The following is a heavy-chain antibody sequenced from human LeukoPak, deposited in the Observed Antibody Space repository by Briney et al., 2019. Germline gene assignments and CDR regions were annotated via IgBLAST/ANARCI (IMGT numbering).Heavy chain of an antibody. Sequence: SETLSLTCAVYGGSFSGYYWSWIRQPPGKGLEWIGEINHSGSTNYNPSLKSRVTISVDTSKNQFSLKLSSVTAADTAVYYCARDPSGFGEIPLDYWGQGTLVTVSS. V-gene: IGHV4-34*01. CDR1: GGSFSGYY. J-gene: IGHJ4*02. CDR3: ARDPSGFGEIPLDY. CDR2: INHSGST. D-gene: IGHD3-10*01.